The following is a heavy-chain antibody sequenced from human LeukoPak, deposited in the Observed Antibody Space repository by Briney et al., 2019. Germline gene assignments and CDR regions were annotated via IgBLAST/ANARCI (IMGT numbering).Heavy chain of an antibody. CDR1: GGTFSSYA. V-gene: IGHV1-69*04. Sequence: SVKVSCKASGGTFSSYAISWVRQAPGQGLEWMGRIIPILGIANYAQKFQGRVTITADKSTSTAYMELSSLRSEDTAVYYCARDEWLVGPYFDYWGQGTLVTVSS. CDR3: ARDEWLVGPYFDY. D-gene: IGHD3-3*01. J-gene: IGHJ4*02. CDR2: IIPILGIA.